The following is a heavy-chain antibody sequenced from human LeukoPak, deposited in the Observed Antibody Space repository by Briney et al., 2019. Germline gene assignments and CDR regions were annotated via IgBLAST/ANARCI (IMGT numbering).Heavy chain of an antibody. Sequence: PGGSLRLSCAASGFTFSNYWMHWVRQAPGKGLVWVSRINEGGSVTDYADSVKGRFTISRDNSKNTLYLQMNSLRAEDTAVYYCARGHDDDYYWGQGTLVTVSS. J-gene: IGHJ4*02. CDR2: INEGGSVT. CDR1: GFTFSNYW. D-gene: IGHD1-1*01. CDR3: ARGHDDDYY. V-gene: IGHV3-74*01.